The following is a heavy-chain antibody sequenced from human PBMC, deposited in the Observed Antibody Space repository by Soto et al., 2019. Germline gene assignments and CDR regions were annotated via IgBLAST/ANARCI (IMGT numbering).Heavy chain of an antibody. CDR3: ARGYYDSSGYYWGDAFDI. D-gene: IGHD3-22*01. V-gene: IGHV1-18*04. CDR1: GDTFTSYG. Sequence: ASVKVSCKASGDTFTSYGISWVRQAPGQGLEWMGWISAYNGNTNYAQKLQGRVTMTTDTSTSTAYMELRSLRSDDTAVYYCARGYYDSSGYYWGDAFDIWGQGTMVTVSS. CDR2: ISAYNGNT. J-gene: IGHJ3*02.